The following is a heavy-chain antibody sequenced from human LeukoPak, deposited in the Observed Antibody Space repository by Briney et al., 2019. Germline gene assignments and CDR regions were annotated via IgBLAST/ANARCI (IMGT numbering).Heavy chain of an antibody. CDR3: AREDVDTDRLCDY. J-gene: IGHJ4*02. V-gene: IGHV1-2*02. Sequence: ASVKVSCKASGYRFTDYYLYWVRQAPGQGLEWMGWINPKSGGSKSAQRFQGRVTMTRDTTISTAYMELSRLRSDDTAVYYCAREDVDTDRLCDYWGQGTLVTVSS. D-gene: IGHD5-18*01. CDR2: INPKSGGS. CDR1: GYRFTDYY.